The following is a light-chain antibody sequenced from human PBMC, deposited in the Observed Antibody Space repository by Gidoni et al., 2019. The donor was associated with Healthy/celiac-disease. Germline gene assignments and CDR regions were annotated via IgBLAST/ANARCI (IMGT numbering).Light chain of an antibody. V-gene: IGKV1-5*03. CDR3: QHYKSYLYT. CDR2: KAS. Sequence: DIHMTQSPSTLSASVGDRVTITCRASQSISSWLAWYQQKPGKAPKLLIYKASDLATGVQSRFSGSGYETEFTRTISSLQPDDFETDDCQHYKSYLYTFGQGTKLEI. CDR1: QSISSW. J-gene: IGKJ2*01.